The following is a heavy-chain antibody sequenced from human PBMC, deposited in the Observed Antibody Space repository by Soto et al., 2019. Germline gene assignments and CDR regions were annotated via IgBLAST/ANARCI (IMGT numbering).Heavy chain of an antibody. V-gene: IGHV3-72*01. J-gene: IGHJ2*01. D-gene: IGHD3-10*01. CDR2: IRNKAYSYTT. Sequence: EVQLVESGGGLVQPGGSLRLSCAASGFTFSDHFMDWVRQAPGKGLEWVGRIRNKAYSYTTEYAASVKGRFTISRDDSMNSLYLQMNSLKTEDTAVYYCARGGGWYFYLWGRGTLVTVSS. CDR3: ARGGGWYFYL. CDR1: GFTFSDHF.